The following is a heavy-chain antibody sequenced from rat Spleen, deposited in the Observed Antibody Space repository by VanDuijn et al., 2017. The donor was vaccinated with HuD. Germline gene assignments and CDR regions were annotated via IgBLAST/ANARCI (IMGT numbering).Heavy chain of an antibody. D-gene: IGHD1-11*01. CDR1: GFIFSDYY. J-gene: IGHJ2*01. Sequence: EVQLVESDGGVVQPGRSLKLSCAASGFIFSDYYMAWVRQAPTGGLDWVATINYDGISTFYRDSVKARFTISRDNAKSTLYLQMDSLTSEDTATYYCARHLEGYFDYWGQGVMVTVSS. CDR3: ARHLEGYFDY. CDR2: INYDGIST. V-gene: IGHV5-29*01.